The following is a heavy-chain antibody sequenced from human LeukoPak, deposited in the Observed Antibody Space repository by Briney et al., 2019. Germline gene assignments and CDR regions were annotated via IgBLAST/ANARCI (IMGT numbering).Heavy chain of an antibody. CDR3: VKDFLHGPHIEPVGSVGPFDY. CDR1: GFTFSSYA. J-gene: IGHJ4*02. CDR2: LHADSGMT. Sequence: GGSLRLSCATSGFTFSSYAMGWVRQAPGKGLEWVSGLHADSGMTYYADSVKGRFTISRDNSKNTLYFQMNSLRAEDTAVYYCVKDFLHGPHIEPVGSVGPFDYWGQGTLVTVSS. V-gene: IGHV3-23*01. D-gene: IGHD2-2*01.